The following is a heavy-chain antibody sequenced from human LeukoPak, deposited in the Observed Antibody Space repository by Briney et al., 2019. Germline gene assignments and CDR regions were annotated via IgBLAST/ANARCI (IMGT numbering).Heavy chain of an antibody. CDR3: ARPGDDTEPGAFDI. J-gene: IGHJ3*02. D-gene: IGHD5-24*01. Sequence: SETLSLTCTVSGGSISSYYWSWIRQPPGKGLEWIGYIYYSGSTNYNPSLKSRVTISVDTSKNQFSLKLSSVTAADTAVYYCARPGDDTEPGAFDIWGQGTMVTVSS. CDR1: GGSISSYY. V-gene: IGHV4-59*01. CDR2: IYYSGST.